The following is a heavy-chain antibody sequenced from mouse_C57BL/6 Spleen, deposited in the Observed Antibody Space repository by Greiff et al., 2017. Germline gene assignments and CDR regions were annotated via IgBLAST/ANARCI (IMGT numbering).Heavy chain of an antibody. J-gene: IGHJ3*01. CDR2: IYPGDGDT. V-gene: IGHV1-82*01. CDR1: GYAFSSSW. D-gene: IGHD1-1*01. Sequence: QVQLQQSGPELVKPGASVKISCKASGYAFSSSWMNWVKQRPGKGLEWIGRIYPGDGDTNYNGKFKGKATLTADKSSSTAYMQLSSLTSEDSAVYFCAGGATVVEGGFAYWGQGTLVTVSA. CDR3: AGGATVVEGGFAY.